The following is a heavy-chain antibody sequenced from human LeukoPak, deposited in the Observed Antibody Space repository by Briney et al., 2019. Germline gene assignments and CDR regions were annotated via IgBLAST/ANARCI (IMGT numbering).Heavy chain of an antibody. CDR1: GYSFTTYN. V-gene: IGHV1-8*01. J-gene: IGHJ4*02. CDR2: MSTNSANS. D-gene: IGHD5-18*01. Sequence: ASVKVSCKASGYSFTTYNINWVRQAPGQGLEWMGWMSTNSANSGYAQKFLGRATMTGDSSMSTAYLELSGLRSEDTAVYYCARGGFIYGYSYFDYWGQGTLVTVSS. CDR3: ARGGFIYGYSYFDY.